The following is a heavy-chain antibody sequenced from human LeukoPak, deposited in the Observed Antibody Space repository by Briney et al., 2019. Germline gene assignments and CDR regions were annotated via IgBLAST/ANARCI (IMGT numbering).Heavy chain of an antibody. D-gene: IGHD5-24*01. CDR2: IKQDGSKK. CDR1: GFPFSSYW. Sequence: GGSLRLSCVASGFPFSSYWMTWVRQAPGKGLEWVANIKQDGSKKSYVDSVKGRFTISRDNAKNSLYLQMNSLRAEDTAIYYCTRVGYIDEEIDYWGQGTLVTVSS. J-gene: IGHJ4*02. V-gene: IGHV3-7*04. CDR3: TRVGYIDEEIDY.